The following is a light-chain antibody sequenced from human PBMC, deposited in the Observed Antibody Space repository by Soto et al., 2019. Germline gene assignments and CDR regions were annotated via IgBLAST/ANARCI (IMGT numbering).Light chain of an antibody. CDR1: QGISSW. V-gene: IGKV1-5*01. CDR3: QQYNSYWT. Sequence: IQLTQTPSSLSASVGDRVTITCRASQGISSWLAWYQQKPGKAPKLLIYDASSLESGVPSRFSGGGSGTEFTLTISSLQPDDFATYYCQQYNSYWTFGQGTKVDIK. CDR2: DAS. J-gene: IGKJ1*01.